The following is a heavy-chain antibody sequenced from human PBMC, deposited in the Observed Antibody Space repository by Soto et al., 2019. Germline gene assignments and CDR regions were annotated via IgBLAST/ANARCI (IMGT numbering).Heavy chain of an antibody. V-gene: IGHV3-30*03. J-gene: IGHJ4*02. CDR1: GLTFTSYG. CDR3: VSDRGYGHASVPYS. CDR2: ISYDGGLQ. Sequence: QAHLVESGGGVVQPGRSLRLSCAASGLTFTSYGMHWVRQAPGTRLEWVAVISYDGGLQHYADSVKGRFTISRDNSKNMLLLQMNSLRAEDTAVYYCVSDRGYGHASVPYSWGQGTLVSVSS. D-gene: IGHD5-18*01.